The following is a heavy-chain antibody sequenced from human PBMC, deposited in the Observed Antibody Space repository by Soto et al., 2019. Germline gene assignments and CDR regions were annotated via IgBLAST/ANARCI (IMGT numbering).Heavy chain of an antibody. CDR3: ARPSWSYLWYFDY. CDR2: IYYSGST. V-gene: IGHV4-39*01. D-gene: IGHD1-26*01. Sequence: QLQLQESGPGLVKPSETLSLTCTVSGGAIRSSSYYWGWIRQPPGKGLEWIGSIYYSGSTYYNPSLKSRVTISVDTSKNQFSLKLSSVTAADTAVYYCARPSWSYLWYFDYWGQGTLVTVSS. J-gene: IGHJ4*02. CDR1: GGAIRSSSYY.